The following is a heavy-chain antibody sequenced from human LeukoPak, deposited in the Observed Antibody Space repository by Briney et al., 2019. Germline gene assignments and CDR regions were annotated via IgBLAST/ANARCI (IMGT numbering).Heavy chain of an antibody. J-gene: IGHJ3*02. D-gene: IGHD3-10*01. Sequence: GGSLRLSCAASGFTFNKYAMSWVRQAPGQGLEWVSGISPSGGSTYHADSVKGRFIISRDNSKNTMYLQVNSLRTEDTAVYYCAKGGWFGQSPSDVFDIWGQGTMVTVSS. V-gene: IGHV3-23*01. CDR3: AKGGWFGQSPSDVFDI. CDR2: ISPSGGST. CDR1: GFTFNKYA.